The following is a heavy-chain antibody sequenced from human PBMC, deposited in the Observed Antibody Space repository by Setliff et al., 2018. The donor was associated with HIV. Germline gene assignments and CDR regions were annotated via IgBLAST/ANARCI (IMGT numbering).Heavy chain of an antibody. J-gene: IGHJ4*02. CDR1: GDSINNYY. CDR2: IYYSGGT. Sequence: SETLSLTCTVSGDSINNYYWSWIRQSPEKGLEWIGYIYYSGGTNYNPSLKSRVTISADKSKNQFSLKLSSVTAADTAVYYCARDQRLSYWGQGTLVTVSS. V-gene: IGHV4-59*01. CDR3: ARDQRLSY.